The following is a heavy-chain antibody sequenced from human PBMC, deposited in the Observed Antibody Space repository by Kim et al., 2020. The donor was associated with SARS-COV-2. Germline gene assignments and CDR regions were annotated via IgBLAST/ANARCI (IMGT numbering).Heavy chain of an antibody. V-gene: IGHV4-39*01. CDR2: IYYSGST. Sequence: SETLSLTCTVSGGSISSSSYYWGWIRQPPGKGLEWIGSIYYSGSTYYNPSLKSRVTISVDTSKNQFSLKLSSVTAADTAVYYCASGSSTYSSSWYSASDWCDPWGQGTLVTVSS. CDR1: GGSISSSSYY. D-gene: IGHD6-13*01. CDR3: ASGSSTYSSSWYSASDWCDP. J-gene: IGHJ5*02.